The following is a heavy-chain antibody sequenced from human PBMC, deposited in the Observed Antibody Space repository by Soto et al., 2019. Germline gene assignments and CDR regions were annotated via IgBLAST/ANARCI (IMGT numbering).Heavy chain of an antibody. CDR3: ARLYSSSWYVSNWFDP. J-gene: IGHJ5*02. V-gene: IGHV1-18*01. Sequence: ASVKVSCKASGYTFASYGISWVRQAPGQGLEWMGWISAYNGNTNYAQKLQGRVTMTTDTSTSTAYMELRSLRSDDTPVYYCARLYSSSWYVSNWFDPWGQGTLVTVSS. D-gene: IGHD6-13*01. CDR1: GYTFASYG. CDR2: ISAYNGNT.